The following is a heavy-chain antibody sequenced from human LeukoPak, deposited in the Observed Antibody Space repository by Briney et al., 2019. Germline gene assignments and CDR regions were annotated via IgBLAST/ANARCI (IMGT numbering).Heavy chain of an antibody. D-gene: IGHD1-14*01. Sequence: GGSLRLTCAASGFTFSSYAMSWVRQAPGKGLEWVSAISGSGGRTYYADSVKGRFTISRDNAKNSLYLQMNSLRAEDTAVYYCARDSPLGWGNHFDIWGQGTMVTVSS. V-gene: IGHV3-23*01. J-gene: IGHJ3*02. CDR1: GFTFSSYA. CDR3: ARDSPLGWGNHFDI. CDR2: ISGSGGRT.